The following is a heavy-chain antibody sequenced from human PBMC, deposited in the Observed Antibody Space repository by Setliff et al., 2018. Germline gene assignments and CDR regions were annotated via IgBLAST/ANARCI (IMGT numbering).Heavy chain of an antibody. V-gene: IGHV3-30*02. Sequence: PGESLKISCAASGFVFGTYGMHWVRQAPGKGLDWVASVRFDGSYKVYADSVKGRFTISRDNSENTLDLQMSSLRAEDTAMYYCASGQGYLIDYWGQGILVTVSS. D-gene: IGHD2-15*01. J-gene: IGHJ4*01. CDR2: VRFDGSYK. CDR1: GFVFGTYG. CDR3: ASGQGYLIDY.